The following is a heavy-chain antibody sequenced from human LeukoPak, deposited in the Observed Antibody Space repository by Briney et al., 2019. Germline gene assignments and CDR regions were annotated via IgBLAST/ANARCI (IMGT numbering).Heavy chain of an antibody. D-gene: IGHD6-6*01. CDR1: GYTFTDYY. J-gene: IGHJ4*02. CDR3: ARSRISAPVDY. Sequence: ASVKGSCKASGYTFTDYYMHWVRQAPGQGLEWMGWINTHSGGTSYAQKFQGRVTMTRDTSISTGFMELKSLGSDDTAVYYCARSRISAPVDYWGQGTLVTVSS. V-gene: IGHV1-2*02. CDR2: INTHSGGT.